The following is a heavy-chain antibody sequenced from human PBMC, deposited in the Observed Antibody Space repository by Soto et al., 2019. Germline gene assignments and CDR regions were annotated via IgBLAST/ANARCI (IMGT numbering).Heavy chain of an antibody. J-gene: IGHJ6*02. V-gene: IGHV1-69*06. D-gene: IGHD3-3*01. Sequence: SVKVSCKASGGTFSSYAISWVRQAPGQGLEWMGGIIPIFGTANYAQKFQGRVTITADKSTSTAYMELSSLRSEDTAVYYCARAARITIFGVVIKYYYYGMDVWGQGTTVTDSS. CDR3: ARAARITIFGVVIKYYYYGMDV. CDR2: IIPIFGTA. CDR1: GGTFSSYA.